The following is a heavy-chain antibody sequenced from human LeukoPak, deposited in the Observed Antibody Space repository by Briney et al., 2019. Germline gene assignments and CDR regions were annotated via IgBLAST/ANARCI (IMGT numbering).Heavy chain of an antibody. CDR2: IKQDGSEK. J-gene: IGHJ4*02. V-gene: IGHV3-7*01. CDR3: ARDGTFTDYGDYGAYAC. Sequence: GGSLRLSCAASGFTFSTYWMSWVRQAPGKGLEWVANIKQDGSEKYYVDSVKGRFTISRDNAKNSLYLQMNSLRAEDTAVYYCARDGTFTDYGDYGAYACWGQGTLVTVSS. CDR1: GFTFSTYW. D-gene: IGHD4-17*01.